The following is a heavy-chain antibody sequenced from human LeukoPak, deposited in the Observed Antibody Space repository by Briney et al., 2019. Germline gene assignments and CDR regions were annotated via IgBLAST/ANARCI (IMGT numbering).Heavy chain of an antibody. CDR1: GYTFTSYF. Sequence: ASVKVSCKASGYTFTSYFIHWVRQAPGQGLEWVGIIDPSGGSTSYAQKFQGRVTMTRDTSTSTVHMELSGLRSQDTAVYYCARDGDFYESSGYDAFDIWGQGTMVTVSS. D-gene: IGHD3-22*01. J-gene: IGHJ3*02. CDR3: ARDGDFYESSGYDAFDI. CDR2: IDPSGGST. V-gene: IGHV1-46*01.